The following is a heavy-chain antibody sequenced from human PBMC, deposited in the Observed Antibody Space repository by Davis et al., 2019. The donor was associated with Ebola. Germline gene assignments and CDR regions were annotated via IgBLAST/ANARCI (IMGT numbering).Heavy chain of an antibody. D-gene: IGHD6-13*01. CDR1: GFTFGDFA. Sequence: PGGSLRLSCTGPGFTFGDFAMSWVRQAPGKGLEWVAFIRSKAYGGTTEHAASVKGRFSISRDDSKSTAYLQMNSLKTEDTAVYYCTRVQLVFHYYGLDVWGHGTTVTVSS. CDR3: TRVQLVFHYYGLDV. CDR2: IRSKAYGGTT. V-gene: IGHV3-49*04. J-gene: IGHJ6*02.